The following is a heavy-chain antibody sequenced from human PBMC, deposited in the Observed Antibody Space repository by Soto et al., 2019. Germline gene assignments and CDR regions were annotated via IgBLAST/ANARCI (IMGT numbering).Heavy chain of an antibody. D-gene: IGHD2-15*01. V-gene: IGHV3-23*01. J-gene: IGHJ3*02. Sequence: EVQVLESGGGLVQPGGSLRLSCEGSGFTVSSHAMTRIRQAPGKGPEWVSTITADGGTYYADSVKGRFAMSRDTSENTLYLRMNSLGAEDTAAYYCAPHVSCSGGSCQYDAFAIRGQGTMVTVSS. CDR2: ITADGGT. CDR3: APHVSCSGGSCQYDAFAI. CDR1: GFTVSSHA.